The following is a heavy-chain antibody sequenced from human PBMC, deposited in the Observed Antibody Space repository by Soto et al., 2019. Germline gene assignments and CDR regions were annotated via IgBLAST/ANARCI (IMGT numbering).Heavy chain of an antibody. CDR2: INPNSGDT. Sequence: QVQLVQSGAEVREPGASVKVSCKASAYTFTDYYVHWVRQAPGQGLEWMGWINPNSGDTNYAQKLQGRVTMPRDMSISTAYRELGSLRSDDTAVYSCARDETRKFGVDTSNIMDVWGQGSTVTVSS. CDR1: AYTFTDYY. D-gene: IGHD3-3*01. CDR3: ARDETRKFGVDTSNIMDV. V-gene: IGHV1-2*02. J-gene: IGHJ6*02.